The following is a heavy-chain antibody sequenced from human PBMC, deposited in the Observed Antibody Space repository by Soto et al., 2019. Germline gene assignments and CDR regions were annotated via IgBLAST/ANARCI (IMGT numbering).Heavy chain of an antibody. CDR1: GFTFNNYD. D-gene: IGHD2-8*02. Sequence: PGGSLRLSCAASGFTFNNYDIHWVRQATGKGLEWLSGIGAAGDTYYPGAVNGRFTISRDNARNSLYLQMNSLSAAGTAVYYCVRGVLGPGDYYYGMDVWGQGTTVTVSS. V-gene: IGHV3-13*01. CDR3: VRGVLGPGDYYYGMDV. J-gene: IGHJ6*02. CDR2: IGAAGDT.